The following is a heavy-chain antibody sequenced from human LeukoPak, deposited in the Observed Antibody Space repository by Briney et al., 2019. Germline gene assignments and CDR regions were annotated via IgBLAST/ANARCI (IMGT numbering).Heavy chain of an antibody. CDR1: GGSISSYY. V-gene: IGHV4-59*12. J-gene: IGHJ4*02. CDR2: IYYSWST. D-gene: IGHD3-22*01. Sequence: PSETLSLTCTVSGGSISSYYWSWIRQPPGKGLEGVGYIYYSWSTNYNPSLKSRVTISVDTSKNKFSLNLSSVTAADSAVYYCARDRHYSESSGYYAEYFFDYWGQGTLVTVSS. CDR3: ARDRHYSESSGYYAEYFFDY.